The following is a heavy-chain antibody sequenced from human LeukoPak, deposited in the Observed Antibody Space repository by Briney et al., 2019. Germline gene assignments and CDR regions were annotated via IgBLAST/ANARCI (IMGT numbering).Heavy chain of an antibody. V-gene: IGHV3-7*01. Sequence: GGSLRLSCAASGFTFSRYWMSWVRQAPGKGLEWVANIKQDGSEKYYVDSVKGRFTISRDNAKNSLYLQMNSLRDEGMAVYYCARLDWNYVFFEYWGQGTLVTVSS. CDR1: GFTFSRYW. D-gene: IGHD1-7*01. CDR2: IKQDGSEK. J-gene: IGHJ4*02. CDR3: ARLDWNYVFFEY.